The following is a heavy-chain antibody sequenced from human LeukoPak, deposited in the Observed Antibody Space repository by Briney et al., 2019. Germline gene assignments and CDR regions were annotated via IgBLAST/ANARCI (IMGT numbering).Heavy chain of an antibody. CDR1: GFTFSSYA. D-gene: IGHD2-21*02. J-gene: IGHJ4*02. V-gene: IGHV3-23*01. CDR2: ISGSGVST. Sequence: GGSLRLSCAASGFTFSSYAMSWVRQAPGKGLEWVAGISGSGVSTYNADSVKGRFTISRDNSKNTLYLQMNSLRADDTAVYYCAKNPVILGGPTRGSFDYWGQGTLVTVSS. CDR3: AKNPVILGGPTRGSFDY.